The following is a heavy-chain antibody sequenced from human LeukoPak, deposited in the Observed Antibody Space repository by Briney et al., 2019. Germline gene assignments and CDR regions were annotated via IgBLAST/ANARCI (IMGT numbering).Heavy chain of an antibody. Sequence: GGSLRLSCAASGFTFSSYSMNWVRQAPGKGLEWVSSISSSSSYIYYADSVKGRFTISRDNAKNSLYLQMNSPRAEDTAVYYCARDLMSTEGYWGQGTLVTVSS. CDR3: ARDLMSTEGY. V-gene: IGHV3-21*01. CDR2: ISSSSSYI. D-gene: IGHD4/OR15-4a*01. CDR1: GFTFSSYS. J-gene: IGHJ4*02.